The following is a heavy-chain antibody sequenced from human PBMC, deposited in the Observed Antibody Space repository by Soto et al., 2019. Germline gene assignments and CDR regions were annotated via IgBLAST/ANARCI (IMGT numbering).Heavy chain of an antibody. CDR1: GGSFSGYY. J-gene: IGHJ5*02. Sequence: SETLSLTCAVYGGSFSGYYWSRIRQPPGKGLEWIGEINHSGSTNYNPSLKSRVTISVDTSKNQFSLKLSSVTAADTAVYYCARSYPRFRGYCSSTSCHRRNWFDPWGQGTLVTVSS. D-gene: IGHD2-2*01. CDR3: ARSYPRFRGYCSSTSCHRRNWFDP. CDR2: INHSGST. V-gene: IGHV4-34*01.